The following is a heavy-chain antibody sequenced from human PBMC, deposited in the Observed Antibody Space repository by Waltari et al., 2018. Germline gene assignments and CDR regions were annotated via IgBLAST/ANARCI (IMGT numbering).Heavy chain of an antibody. J-gene: IGHJ4*02. D-gene: IGHD4-17*01. CDR3: ARADYGGTADFDY. Sequence: EVQLVESGGGLVQPGGSLRVSRAASGFTFSSHWMTWVRQAPGKGLEWVANINGDGSEKYYVDSVKARFTISRDNAKNSLYLQMDSLRAEDTAVYYCARADYGGTADFDYWGQGTLVTVSS. CDR1: GFTFSSHW. CDR2: INGDGSEK. V-gene: IGHV3-7*04.